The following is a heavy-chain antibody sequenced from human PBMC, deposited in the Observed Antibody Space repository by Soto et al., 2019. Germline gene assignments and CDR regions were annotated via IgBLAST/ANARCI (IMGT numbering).Heavy chain of an antibody. J-gene: IGHJ5*02. V-gene: IGHV4-59*08. CDR1: GGSISSYY. CDR2: IYYSGST. CDR3: ARGWEGTTTFDP. Sequence: SETLSLTCTVSGGSISSYYWSWIRQPPGKGLEWIGYIYYSGSTNYNPSLKSRVTISVDTSKNQFSLKLSSVTAADTAVYYCARGWEGTTTFDPWGQGTLVTVSS. D-gene: IGHD1-26*01.